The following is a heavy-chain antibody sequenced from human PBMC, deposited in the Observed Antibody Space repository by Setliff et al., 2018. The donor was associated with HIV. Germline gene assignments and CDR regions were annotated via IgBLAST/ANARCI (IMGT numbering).Heavy chain of an antibody. V-gene: IGHV3-13*01. CDR1: EFIFRGSD. J-gene: IGHJ2*01. Sequence: PGGSLRLSCAACEFIFRGSDMDCVRQGKGRRLERVSVIRPIGDTSYADSVKGRFTISRDNSKNTLYLQMNSLRAEDTALYYCARSAQFGFDLWGRGTLVTVSS. CDR2: IRPIGDT. CDR3: ARSAQFGFDL. D-gene: IGHD3-16*01.